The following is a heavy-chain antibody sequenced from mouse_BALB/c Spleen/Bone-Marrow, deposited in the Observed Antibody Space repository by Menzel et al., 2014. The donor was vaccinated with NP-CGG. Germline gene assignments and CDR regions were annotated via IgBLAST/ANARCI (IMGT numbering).Heavy chain of an antibody. CDR2: INPGSGGS. V-gene: IGHV1-54*01. CDR1: GYAFTNYL. CDR3: ARSTTVKDYFDY. Sequence: QVQLQQPGAELLRPGTSVKVSCKASGYAFTNYLIEWVKQRPGQGLEWIGVINPGSGGSNNNEKFKGKATLTADKSSSTAYMQLSSLTSDDSAVYFCARSTTVKDYFDYWGQGTTLTVSS. J-gene: IGHJ2*01. D-gene: IGHD1-1*01.